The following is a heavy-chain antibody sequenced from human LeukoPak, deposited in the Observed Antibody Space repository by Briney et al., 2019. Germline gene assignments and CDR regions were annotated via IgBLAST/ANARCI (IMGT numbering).Heavy chain of an antibody. V-gene: IGHV4-59*01. CDR3: ARVYRTVFDY. D-gene: IGHD2/OR15-2a*01. CDR2: IYYSGST. J-gene: IGHJ4*02. Sequence: SETLSLTCTVSGGSISSYYWSWIRQPPGKGLEWIGYIYYSGSTNYNPSLKSRVTISVDTSENQFSLKLSSVTAADTAVYYCARVYRTVFDYWGQGTLVTVSS. CDR1: GGSISSYY.